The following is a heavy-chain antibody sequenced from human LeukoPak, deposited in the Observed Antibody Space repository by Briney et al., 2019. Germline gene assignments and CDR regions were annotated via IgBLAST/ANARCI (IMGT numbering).Heavy chain of an antibody. CDR2: IYSGGST. CDR1: GFTVSSNY. CDR3: ARGLAAAGDAFDI. Sequence: GGSLRLSCAASGFTVSSNYMSWVRQAPGKGLEWVSVIYSGGSTYYADSVKGRFTISRDNSRNTLYLQMNSLRAEDMAVYYCARGLAAAGDAFDIWGQGTMVTVSS. V-gene: IGHV3-53*01. D-gene: IGHD6-13*01. J-gene: IGHJ3*02.